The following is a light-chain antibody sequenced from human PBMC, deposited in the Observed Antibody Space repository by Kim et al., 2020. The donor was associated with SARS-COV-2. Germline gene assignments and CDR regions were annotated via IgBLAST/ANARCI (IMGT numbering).Light chain of an antibody. CDR3: QQYYNWWT. V-gene: IGKV3-15*01. Sequence: SASPGERATLSCRASQSVKTNLAWFQQKPGQGPRLLIYGASTRASGVPARFTGSGSGTDFTLIISGLQSEDFAVYYCQQYYNWWTFGRGTKVEIK. J-gene: IGKJ1*01. CDR1: QSVKTN. CDR2: GAS.